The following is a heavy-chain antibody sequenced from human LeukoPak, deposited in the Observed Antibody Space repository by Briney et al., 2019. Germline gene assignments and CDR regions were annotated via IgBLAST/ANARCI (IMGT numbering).Heavy chain of an antibody. V-gene: IGHV1-46*01. CDR1: GYTFTSYY. CDR2: INPSGGST. D-gene: IGHD3-10*01. J-gene: IGHJ4*02. CDR3: ARASVRGGQYYFDY. Sequence: ASVKVSCKASGYTFTSYYMHWVRQAPGLGLEWMGMINPSGGSTRYAQKFQGRVTMTRNTSISTAYMELSSLRSEDTAVYYCARASVRGGQYYFDYWGQGTLVTVSS.